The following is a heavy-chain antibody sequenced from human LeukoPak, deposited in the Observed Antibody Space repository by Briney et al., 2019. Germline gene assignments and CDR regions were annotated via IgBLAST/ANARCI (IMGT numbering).Heavy chain of an antibody. CDR1: GFTFSSYA. CDR2: ISYDGSNK. Sequence: GRSLRLSCAASGFTFSSYAMHWVRQAPGKGLEWVAVISYDGSNKYYADSVKGRFTISRDNSKNTLYLQMNSLRAEDTAVYYCAKDRLYYYDSSGYYFPSYFDYWGQGTLVTVSS. V-gene: IGHV3-30*04. J-gene: IGHJ4*02. D-gene: IGHD3-22*01. CDR3: AKDRLYYYDSSGYYFPSYFDY.